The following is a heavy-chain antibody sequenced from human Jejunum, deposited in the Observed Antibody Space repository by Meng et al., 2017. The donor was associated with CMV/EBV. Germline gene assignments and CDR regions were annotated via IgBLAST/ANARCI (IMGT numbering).Heavy chain of an antibody. CDR3: ARDIMMGGHNAFDY. Sequence: SGYAFSSYEMNWVRQDPGKGLEWMGRINTNSGCIYYADKLRGRVTMTRDEARNTVYMEMDSLRAEDTAVYYCARDIMMGGHNAFDYWGQGILVTVSS. CDR2: INTNSGCI. CDR1: GYAFSSYE. V-gene: IGHV3-21*01. D-gene: IGHD3-16*01. J-gene: IGHJ4*02.